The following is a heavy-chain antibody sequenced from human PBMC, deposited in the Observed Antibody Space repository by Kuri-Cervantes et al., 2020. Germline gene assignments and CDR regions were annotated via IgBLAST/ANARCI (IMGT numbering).Heavy chain of an antibody. V-gene: IGHV3-21*01. CDR2: ISSSSSYI. D-gene: IGHD1-26*01. Sequence: ETLSLTCTVSGYSISSGYYWGWVRQAPGKGLEWVSSISSSSSYIYYADSVKGRFTISRDNAKNSLYLQMNSLTAEDTAVCYCARAAIVGATKRYFDYWGQGTLVTVSS. CDR1: GYSISSGYY. CDR3: ARAAIVGATKRYFDY. J-gene: IGHJ4*02.